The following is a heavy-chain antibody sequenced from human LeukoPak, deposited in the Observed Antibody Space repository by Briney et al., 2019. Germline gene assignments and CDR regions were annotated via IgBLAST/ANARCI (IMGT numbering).Heavy chain of an antibody. J-gene: IGHJ2*01. D-gene: IGHD4-17*01. CDR3: ARKGGDYGDHRDWYFDL. CDR1: GGSISSYY. Sequence: SETLSLTCTVSGGSISSYYWSWIRQPPGKGLEWIGYIYYSGSTNYNPSLKSRVTISVDTSKNQFSLKLSSVTAADTAVYYCARKGGDYGDHRDWYFDLWGRGTLVTVSP. V-gene: IGHV4-59*01. CDR2: IYYSGST.